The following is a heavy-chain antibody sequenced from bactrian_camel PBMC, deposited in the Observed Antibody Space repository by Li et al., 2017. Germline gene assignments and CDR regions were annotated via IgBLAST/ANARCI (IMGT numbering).Heavy chain of an antibody. D-gene: IGHD3*01. CDR1: GSTTNSAC. V-gene: IGHV3S1*01. CDR2: IPFGGGRT. Sequence: QLVESGGGTVQAGGSLRLSCVASGSTTNSACWSWFRQGPGKEREPVATIPFGGGRTYYADSVKGRFTMAQDATKNTYYLEMNPLKIEDTATYYCSLDSFSLECYSGPTQGTQVTVS. J-gene: IGHJ4*01.